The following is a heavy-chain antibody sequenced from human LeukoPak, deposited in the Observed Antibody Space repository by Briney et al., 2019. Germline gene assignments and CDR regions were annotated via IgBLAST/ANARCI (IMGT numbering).Heavy chain of an antibody. D-gene: IGHD3-3*01. CDR2: IYYSGST. CDR1: GYSISSGYY. Sequence: SETLSLTCSVSGYSISSGYYWGWIRQPPGKGLEWIGSIYYSGSTYYNPSLKSRVTISVDTSKNQFSLKLSSVTAADTAVYYCARDRLSLTYYDFWSGYGYYYYMDVWGKGTTVTVSS. J-gene: IGHJ6*03. CDR3: ARDRLSLTYYDFWSGYGYYYYMDV. V-gene: IGHV4-38-2*02.